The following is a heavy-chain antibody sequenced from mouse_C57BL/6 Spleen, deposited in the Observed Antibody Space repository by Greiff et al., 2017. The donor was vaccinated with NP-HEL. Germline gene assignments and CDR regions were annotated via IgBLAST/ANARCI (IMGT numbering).Heavy chain of an antibody. CDR2: ISYDGSN. CDR1: GYSITSGYY. Sequence: EVQLQESGPGLVKPSQSLSLTCSVTGYSITSGYYWNWIRQFPGNQLEWMGYISYDGSNNYNPSLKNRISITRDTSKNQFFLKLNSVTTEDTATYYCASHEYPSYAMDYWGQGTSVTVSS. V-gene: IGHV3-6*01. CDR3: ASHEYPSYAMDY. J-gene: IGHJ4*01. D-gene: IGHD5-2*01.